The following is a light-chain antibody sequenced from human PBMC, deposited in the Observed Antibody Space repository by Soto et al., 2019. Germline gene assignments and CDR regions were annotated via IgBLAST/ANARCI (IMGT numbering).Light chain of an antibody. CDR2: GAS. V-gene: IGKV3-15*01. CDR3: QQYNNWWT. J-gene: IGKJ1*01. Sequence: EILMTQSPATLSVSPGERATLSCRASQSVDSNLAWYQQKPGQAPRLLIYGASTRATGISARFSGSGSGTEFTLTISSLQSEDFGVYYWQQYNNWWTFGQGNKVDI. CDR1: QSVDSN.